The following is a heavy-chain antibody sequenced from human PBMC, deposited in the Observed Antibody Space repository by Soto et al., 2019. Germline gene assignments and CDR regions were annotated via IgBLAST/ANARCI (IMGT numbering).Heavy chain of an antibody. Sequence: GGSLRLSCAASGFTFGTYSMTWVRQAPGKGLEWVAIISSSGDGTYYVDSVKGRFTISRDNSRNTLNLQMNSLRAEDTAVYYCAKNGDFWSWGMDVWGQGTTVTVSS. CDR2: ISSSGDGT. CDR1: GFTFGTYS. J-gene: IGHJ6*02. D-gene: IGHD3-3*01. CDR3: AKNGDFWSWGMDV. V-gene: IGHV3-23*01.